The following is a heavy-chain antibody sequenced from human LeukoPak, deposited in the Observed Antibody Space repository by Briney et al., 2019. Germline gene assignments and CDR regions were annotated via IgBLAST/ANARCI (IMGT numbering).Heavy chain of an antibody. D-gene: IGHD6-19*01. CDR2: IYTSGST. CDR1: GGSISNYY. V-gene: IGHV4-4*07. Sequence: PSETLSLTCTVSGGSISNYYWSWIRQPAGKGLEWIGRIYTSGSTNYNPSLKSRVTMPVDTSKNQFSLKLSSVTAADTAVYYCARVQYSSGWTFFDYWGQGTLVIVSS. J-gene: IGHJ4*02. CDR3: ARVQYSSGWTFFDY.